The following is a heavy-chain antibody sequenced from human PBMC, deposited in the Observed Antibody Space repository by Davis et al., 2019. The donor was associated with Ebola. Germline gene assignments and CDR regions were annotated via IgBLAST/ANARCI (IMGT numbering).Heavy chain of an antibody. Sequence: GESLKISCAASGFTFSRSAMHWVRQAPGKGLEWVSSISSSSSYIYYADSVKGRFTISRDNAKNSLYLQMNSLRAEDTAVYYCARGPSTGNSFSYWGQGTLVTVSS. CDR3: ARGPSTGNSFSY. V-gene: IGHV3-21*01. CDR2: ISSSSSYI. D-gene: IGHD6-13*01. CDR1: GFTFSRSA. J-gene: IGHJ4*02.